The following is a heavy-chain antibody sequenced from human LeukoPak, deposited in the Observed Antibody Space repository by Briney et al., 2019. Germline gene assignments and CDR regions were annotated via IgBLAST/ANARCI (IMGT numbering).Heavy chain of an antibody. Sequence: ASVKVSCKASGYTFTGYYMHWVRQAPGQGLEWMGRINPNSGGTNYAQKFQGRVTMTRGTSISTAYMELSRLRSDDTAVYYCARVWLGCSGGSCYYGAFDIWGQGTMVTVSS. CDR3: ARVWLGCSGGSCYYGAFDI. V-gene: IGHV1-2*06. CDR2: INPNSGGT. CDR1: GYTFTGYY. D-gene: IGHD2-15*01. J-gene: IGHJ3*02.